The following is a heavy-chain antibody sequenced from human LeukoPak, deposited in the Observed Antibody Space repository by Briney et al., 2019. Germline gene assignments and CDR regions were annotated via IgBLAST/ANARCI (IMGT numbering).Heavy chain of an antibody. J-gene: IGHJ6*02. D-gene: IGHD5-18*01. V-gene: IGHV1-18*01. CDR1: GYTFTSYG. CDR2: IGAYNGNT. CDR3: AREWGNTAMASYYYYGMDV. Sequence: ASVKVSCKASGYTFTSYGFSWVRQAPGQGLEWMGWIGAYNGNTNYAQKLQGRVTMTTDTSTSTAYMELRSLRSDDTAVYYCAREWGNTAMASYYYYGMDVWGQGTTVTVSS.